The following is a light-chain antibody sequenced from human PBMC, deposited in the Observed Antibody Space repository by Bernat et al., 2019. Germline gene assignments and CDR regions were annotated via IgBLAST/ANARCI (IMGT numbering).Light chain of an antibody. J-gene: IGKJ5*01. CDR1: QSVSTN. CDR3: HQYNDWPL. Sequence: EIVMTQSPGILSVSPGDTVTLSCRVSQSVSTNLAWYQQKSGHPPRLLIYGASTRATGIPARFSGSGSETDFTLTISSLQSEDFAVYFCHQYNDWPLFGQVTRLEIK. CDR2: GAS. V-gene: IGKV3-15*01.